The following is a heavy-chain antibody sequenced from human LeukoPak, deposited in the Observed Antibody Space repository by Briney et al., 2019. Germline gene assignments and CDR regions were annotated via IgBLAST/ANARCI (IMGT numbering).Heavy chain of an antibody. D-gene: IGHD5/OR15-5a*01. J-gene: IGHJ4*02. V-gene: IGHV3-23*01. CDR1: GFTFDSYA. CDR3: ARGDGVYVY. CDR2: ISVGGGST. Sequence: PGGSLRLSCAASGFTFDSYAMSWVRQAPGKGLEWGSSISVGGGSTFYVDSVKGRFTISRDNSKNTVYLQMNSLRVEDTAVYYCARGDGVYVYWGQGTLVTVSS.